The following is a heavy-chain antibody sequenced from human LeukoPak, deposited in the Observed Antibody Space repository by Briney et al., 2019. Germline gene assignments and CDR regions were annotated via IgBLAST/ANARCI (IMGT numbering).Heavy chain of an antibody. CDR2: IYYTGST. CDR1: GGSISSSSYY. Sequence: SETLSLTWTDSGGSISSSSYYWGWIRQPPGKGLEWIGDIYYTGSTKYNPSLKSRVTISVDTSKNQFSLKLSSVTAADTAVYYCARDGRGYSYGVGFDPWGQGTLVTVSS. D-gene: IGHD5-18*01. CDR3: ARDGRGYSYGVGFDP. J-gene: IGHJ5*02. V-gene: IGHV4-61*01.